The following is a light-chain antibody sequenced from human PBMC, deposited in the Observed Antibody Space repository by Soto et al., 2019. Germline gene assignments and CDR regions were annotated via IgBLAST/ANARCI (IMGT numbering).Light chain of an antibody. Sequence: EIVLTQSPGTLSLSPGERATLSCRASQTVSTNYLAWYQQKPGQAPRHLIYGASSRATGIPDRFSGSGSGTDFILTISRLEPEDFAVYYGQQYGSSPRTFGQGTKLEIK. CDR2: GAS. J-gene: IGKJ2*01. CDR1: QTVSTNY. CDR3: QQYGSSPRT. V-gene: IGKV3-20*01.